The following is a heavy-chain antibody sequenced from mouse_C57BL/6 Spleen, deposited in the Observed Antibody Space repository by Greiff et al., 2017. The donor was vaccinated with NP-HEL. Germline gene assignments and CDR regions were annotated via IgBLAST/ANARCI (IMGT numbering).Heavy chain of an antibody. V-gene: IGHV5-16*01. CDR3: ARGPPHYGSSLYYYAMDY. Sequence: EVMLVESEGGLVQPGSSMKLSCTASGFTFSDYYMAWVRQVPEKGLEWVANINYDGSSTYYLDSLKSRFIISRDNAKNILYLQMSSLKSEDTATYYCARGPPHYGSSLYYYAMDYWGQGTSVTVSS. D-gene: IGHD1-1*01. J-gene: IGHJ4*01. CDR1: GFTFSDYY. CDR2: INYDGSST.